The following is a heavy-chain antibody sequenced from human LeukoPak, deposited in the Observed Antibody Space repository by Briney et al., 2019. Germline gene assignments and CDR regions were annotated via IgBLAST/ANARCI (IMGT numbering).Heavy chain of an antibody. V-gene: IGHV3-23*01. Sequence: PGGSLRLSCAASGFTFSDHYMDWVRQAPGKGLEWVSGISGSGGSTYYADSVKGRFTISRDNSKNTLYLQMNSLRVEDTAVYYCAKDYTLGYYDSSGYFDYWGQGTLVTVSS. CDR3: AKDYTLGYYDSSGYFDY. D-gene: IGHD3-22*01. CDR1: GFTFSDHY. J-gene: IGHJ4*02. CDR2: ISGSGGST.